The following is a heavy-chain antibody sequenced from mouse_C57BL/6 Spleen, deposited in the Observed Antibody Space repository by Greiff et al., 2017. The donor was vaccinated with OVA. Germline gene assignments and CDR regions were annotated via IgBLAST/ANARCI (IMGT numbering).Heavy chain of an antibody. V-gene: IGHV2-4*01. Sequence: VHLVESGPGLVQPSQSLSITCTVSGFSLTSYGVHWVRQPPGKGLEWLGVIWSGGSTDYNAAFISRLSISKDNSKSQVFFKMNSLQADDTAIYYCAKGGPAWFAYWGQGTLVTVSA. CDR2: IWSGGST. CDR3: AKGGPAWFAY. CDR1: GFSLTSYG. J-gene: IGHJ3*01.